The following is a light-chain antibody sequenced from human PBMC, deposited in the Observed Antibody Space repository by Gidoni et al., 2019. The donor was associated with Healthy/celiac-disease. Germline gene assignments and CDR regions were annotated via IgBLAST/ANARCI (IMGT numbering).Light chain of an antibody. CDR1: SSNIGAGYD. CDR2: GNN. Sequence: QSVLTQPPSVSGAPGQRVTISCTEGSSNIGAGYDVHWYQQLPGTAPKLLIYGNNNRPSGVPDRFSGSKSGTSASLAITGLQAEDEADYYCQSYDSLSGWVFGGGTKLTVL. V-gene: IGLV1-40*01. CDR3: QSYDSLSGWV. J-gene: IGLJ3*02.